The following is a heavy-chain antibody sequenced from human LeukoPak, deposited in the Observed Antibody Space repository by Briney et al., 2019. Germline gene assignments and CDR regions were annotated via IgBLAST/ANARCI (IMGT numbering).Heavy chain of an antibody. CDR3: AREMGAEGFDY. CDR1: GGSISSGGYY. Sequence: SETLSLTCTVSGGSISSGGYYWSWIRQPAGKGLEWIGRIYTSGSTNYNPSLKSRVTVSVDTSKNQFSLKLSSVTAADTAVYYCAREMGAEGFDYWGQGTLVTVSS. D-gene: IGHD3-16*01. CDR2: IYTSGST. J-gene: IGHJ4*02. V-gene: IGHV4-61*02.